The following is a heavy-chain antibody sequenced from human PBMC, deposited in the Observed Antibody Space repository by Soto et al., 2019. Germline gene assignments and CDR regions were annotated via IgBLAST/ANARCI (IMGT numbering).Heavy chain of an antibody. Sequence: EVQLVESGGGLVKPGGSLRLSCAASGFIFSDYSMKWVRQAPGKGLEWVSSISSSSTYIFYADSVKGRFTISKDNAKNSVYLQMNRLRAEDTAVYYCARVAVGNTYTFDYWGQGTLVTVSP. V-gene: IGHV3-21*06. CDR3: ARVAVGNTYTFDY. CDR1: GFIFSDYS. CDR2: ISSSSTYI. J-gene: IGHJ4*02. D-gene: IGHD1-26*01.